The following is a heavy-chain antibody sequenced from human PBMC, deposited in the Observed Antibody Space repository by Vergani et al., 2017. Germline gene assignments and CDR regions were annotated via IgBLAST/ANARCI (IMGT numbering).Heavy chain of an antibody. CDR3: AINYRARGYYFDY. CDR2: ISGSGGST. CDR1: GFTFSSYA. V-gene: IGHV3-23*01. J-gene: IGHJ4*02. D-gene: IGHD1-26*01. Sequence: EVQLLESGGSLKQPGGSVRLSCAASGFTFSSYAMSWVRQAPGKGLEWVSAISGSGGSTYYADSVKGRFTISRDNSKNTLYLQMNSLRAEDTAVYYCAINYRARGYYFDYWGQGTLVTVSS.